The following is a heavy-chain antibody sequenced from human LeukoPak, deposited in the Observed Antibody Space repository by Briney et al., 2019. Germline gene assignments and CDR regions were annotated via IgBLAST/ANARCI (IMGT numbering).Heavy chain of an antibody. CDR2: ISGSGGST. CDR1: GFTFSSYA. Sequence: GGSLRLSCAASGFTFSSYAMIWVRQAPAKGLAWVSAISGSGGSTYYADSVKGRFTISRDNSKNTLYLQMNSLRAEDTAVYYCAKIKLEPYYFDYWGQGTLVTVSS. V-gene: IGHV3-23*01. D-gene: IGHD1-1*01. CDR3: AKIKLEPYYFDY. J-gene: IGHJ4*02.